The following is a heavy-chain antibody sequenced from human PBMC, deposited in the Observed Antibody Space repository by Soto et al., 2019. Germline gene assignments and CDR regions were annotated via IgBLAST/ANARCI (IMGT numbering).Heavy chain of an antibody. V-gene: IGHV4-30-4*01. Sequence: PSETLSLTCTVSGGSISSGDYYWSWIRQPPGKGLEWIGYIYYSGSTYYNPSLKSRVTISVDTSKNQFSLKLSSVTAADTAVYYCARDRGPYYYDSSGPPRAFDIWGQGTMVTVSS. CDR3: ARDRGPYYYDSSGPPRAFDI. CDR1: GGSISSGDYY. CDR2: IYYSGST. D-gene: IGHD3-22*01. J-gene: IGHJ3*02.